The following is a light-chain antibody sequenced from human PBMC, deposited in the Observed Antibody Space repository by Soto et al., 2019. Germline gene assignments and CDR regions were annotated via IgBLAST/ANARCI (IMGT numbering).Light chain of an antibody. CDR1: QSINNL. CDR2: KAS. Sequence: DIPMTQSPSTLSASVGDRVAITCRASQSINNLLVWYQQKPGKAPKLLIYKASRLESGVPSRVSGSGSGTEVTLTISSLQPDDFATYYCQQYYSYPWTFGQGTKVEIK. CDR3: QQYYSYPWT. J-gene: IGKJ1*01. V-gene: IGKV1-5*03.